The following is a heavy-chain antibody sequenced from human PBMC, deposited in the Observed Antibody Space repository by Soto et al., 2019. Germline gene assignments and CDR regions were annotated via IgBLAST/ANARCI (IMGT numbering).Heavy chain of an antibody. CDR2: ISYDGSNK. CDR1: GFTFSSYG. Sequence: QVQLVESGGGVVQPGRSLRLSCAASGFTFSSYGMHWVRQAPGKGLEWVAVISYDGSNKYYADSVKGRFTISRDNSKNTRYLQMNSLRAEDTAVYYCAKEVRDNWNLIEDYGMDVWGQGTTVTVSS. D-gene: IGHD1-20*01. J-gene: IGHJ6*02. CDR3: AKEVRDNWNLIEDYGMDV. V-gene: IGHV3-30*18.